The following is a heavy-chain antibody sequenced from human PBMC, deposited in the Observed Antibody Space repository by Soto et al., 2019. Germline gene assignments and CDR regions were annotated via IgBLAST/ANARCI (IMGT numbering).Heavy chain of an antibody. Sequence: PSETLSLTCAVSGYSITSGYYWGWIRQPPGKGLEWIGSIYHSGSTYYNPSLKSRVTVSVDTPKNQFSLKLSSVTAADTAVYYCESNLYDSGSSPQYWGQGTLVTVS. CDR2: IYHSGST. CDR1: GYSITSGYY. J-gene: IGHJ4*02. V-gene: IGHV4-38-2*01. D-gene: IGHD3-10*01. CDR3: ESNLYDSGSSPQY.